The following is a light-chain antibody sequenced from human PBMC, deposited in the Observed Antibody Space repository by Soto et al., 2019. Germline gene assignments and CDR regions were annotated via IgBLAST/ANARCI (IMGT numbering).Light chain of an antibody. Sequence: QSALSQPASVSGSPGQSITISCTGTSSDVGGYNYVSWYQQHPGKAPKVIIYDVTKRPSGISTRFSGSKSGNTASLTISGLQVEDEADYYCSSFRRGSTRVVLGGGTKVTVL. CDR3: SSFRRGSTRVV. CDR2: DVT. V-gene: IGLV2-14*03. J-gene: IGLJ2*01. CDR1: SSDVGGYNY.